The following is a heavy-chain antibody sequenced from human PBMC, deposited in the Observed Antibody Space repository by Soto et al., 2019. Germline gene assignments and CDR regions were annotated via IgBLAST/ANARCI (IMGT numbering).Heavy chain of an antibody. CDR2: INPNSGGT. Sequence: ASVKVSCKASGYTFTGYYMHWVRQAPGQGLEWMGWINPNSGGTNYAQKFQGWVTMTRDTSISTAYMELSRLRSDDTAVYYCARASILDYYDSSGYFAFDIWGQGTMVTVSS. CDR3: ARASILDYYDSSGYFAFDI. J-gene: IGHJ3*02. D-gene: IGHD3-22*01. V-gene: IGHV1-2*04. CDR1: GYTFTGYY.